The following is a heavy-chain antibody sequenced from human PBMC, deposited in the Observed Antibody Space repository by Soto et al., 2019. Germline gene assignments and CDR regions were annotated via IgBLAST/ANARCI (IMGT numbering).Heavy chain of an antibody. CDR1: GGSFSCYY. V-gene: IGHV4-34*01. J-gene: IGHJ4*02. D-gene: IGHD3-10*01. CDR3: ARGPVLLWFGEYPSFDY. Sequence: ASETLSLTCAVYGGSFSCYYWIWIRQPPGKGLEWIGEINHSGSTNYNPSLKSRVTISVDTSKNQFSLKLSSVTAADTAVYYCARGPVLLWFGEYPSFDYWGQGTLVTVSS. CDR2: INHSGST.